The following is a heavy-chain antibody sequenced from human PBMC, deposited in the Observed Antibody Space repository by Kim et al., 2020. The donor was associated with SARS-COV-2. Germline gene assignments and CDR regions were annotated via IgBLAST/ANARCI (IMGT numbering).Heavy chain of an antibody. CDR2: ISTTRGDI. Sequence: GSLRLSCAAYGFSLSDHYMTWVRQAPGKGLEWLSYISTTRGDINYADSVKGRFTISRDTAQNLLYLQMNSLRVDDTALYYCARDVCRGGSCDGLDIWGQGTMITVSS. V-gene: IGHV3-11*05. CDR1: GFSLSDHY. CDR3: ARDVCRGGSCDGLDI. D-gene: IGHD2-15*01. J-gene: IGHJ3*02.